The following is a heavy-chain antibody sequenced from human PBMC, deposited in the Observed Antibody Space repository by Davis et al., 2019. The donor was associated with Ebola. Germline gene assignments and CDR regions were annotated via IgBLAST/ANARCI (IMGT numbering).Heavy chain of an antibody. J-gene: IGHJ6*03. CDR1: GYTFTSYY. D-gene: IGHD1-20*01. CDR2: INPSGGST. CDR3: ARVGLITGSVYYYYMDV. V-gene: IGHV1-46*01. Sequence: ASVKVSCKASGYTFTSYYMYWVRQAPGQGLEWMGIINPSGGSTSYAQKFQGRVTMTRDTSTSTVYMELSSLRSEDTAVYYCARVGLITGSVYYYYMDVWGKGTTVTVSS.